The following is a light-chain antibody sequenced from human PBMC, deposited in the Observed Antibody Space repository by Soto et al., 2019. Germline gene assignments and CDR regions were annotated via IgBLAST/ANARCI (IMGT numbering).Light chain of an antibody. CDR3: SSYTTISTRV. CDR2: EVT. CDR1: SSDVGGFNS. V-gene: IGLV2-14*01. J-gene: IGLJ3*02. Sequence: QSALTQPASVSGSPGQSITISCTGTSSDVGGFNSVSWYQHHPGKAPKLIIYEVTNRPSGVPDRFSGSKSGNTASLIISGLQAEDEADYYCSSYTTISTRVFGGGTKLTVL.